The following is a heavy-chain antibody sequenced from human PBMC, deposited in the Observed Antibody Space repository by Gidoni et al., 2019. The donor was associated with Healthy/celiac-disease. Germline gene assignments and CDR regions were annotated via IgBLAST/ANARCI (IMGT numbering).Heavy chain of an antibody. CDR1: GFTFSSYG. CDR3: CVLGDFFDY. D-gene: IGHD2-8*02. Sequence: QVQLVESGGGVVQPGRSLRLSCAASGFTFSSYGMHWVRQAPGKGLEWVAVISYDGSNKYYADSVKGRFTISRDNSKNTLYLQMNSLRAEDTAVYYRCVLGDFFDYWGQGTLVTVSS. CDR2: ISYDGSNK. J-gene: IGHJ4*02. V-gene: IGHV3-30*03.